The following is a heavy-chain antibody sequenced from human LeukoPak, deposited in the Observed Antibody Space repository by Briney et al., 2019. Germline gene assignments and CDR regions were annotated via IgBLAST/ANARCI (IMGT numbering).Heavy chain of an antibody. D-gene: IGHD4-23*01. CDR3: ARERGGNSPFDS. CDR2: INSNSGGT. Sequence: ASVKVSCKASGYTFTGYYIHWVRQAPGQGLECMGWINSNSGGTNYAQKFQGRVTMTRDTSISAAYMELRWLTSDDTAVYYCARERGGNSPFDSWGQGTLVTVSS. CDR1: GYTFTGYY. V-gene: IGHV1-2*02. J-gene: IGHJ4*02.